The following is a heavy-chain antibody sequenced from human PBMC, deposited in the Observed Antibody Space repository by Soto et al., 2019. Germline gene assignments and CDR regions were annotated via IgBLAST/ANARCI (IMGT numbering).Heavy chain of an antibody. CDR2: IIPIFGTP. V-gene: IGHV1-69*01. CDR1: GGTFSSYA. J-gene: IGHJ4*02. Sequence: QVQLVQSGAEVKKPGSSVKVSCKASGGTFSSYAIGWVRQAPGQGLEWMGGIIPIFGTPNYAQKFQGRVTITADESTNTAYMGLSSLRSDDTAVYYCARGGIDYDYESSIGYFHYWGQGTLLTVSS. D-gene: IGHD3-16*01. CDR3: ARGGIDYDYESSIGYFHY.